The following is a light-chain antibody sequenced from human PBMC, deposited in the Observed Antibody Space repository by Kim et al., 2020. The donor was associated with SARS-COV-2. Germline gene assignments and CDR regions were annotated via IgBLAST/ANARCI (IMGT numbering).Light chain of an antibody. Sequence: ALGQTVRITCQGDSLRSYYGSWYQQKPGQAPVLFIYGKNNRPSGIPDRFSGSSSGNTASLTITGGQAEDEADYYCNPRDSSGNHVVFGGGTQLTVL. CDR1: SLRSYY. J-gene: IGLJ2*01. CDR2: GKN. CDR3: NPRDSSGNHVV. V-gene: IGLV3-19*01.